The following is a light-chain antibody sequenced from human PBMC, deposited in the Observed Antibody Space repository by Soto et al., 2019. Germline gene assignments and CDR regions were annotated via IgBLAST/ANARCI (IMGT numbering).Light chain of an antibody. CDR2: GAS. CDR1: QSVSSNY. V-gene: IGKV3-20*01. Sequence: EIVLTQSPGTLPLSPGERATLSCRASQSVSSNYLVWYQQKPGQAPRPLIYGASSRATGIPDRFSGSGSGTDFTLTISRLEPEDFAVSYCQQYANSPFTFGQGTKLEIK. CDR3: QQYANSPFT. J-gene: IGKJ2*01.